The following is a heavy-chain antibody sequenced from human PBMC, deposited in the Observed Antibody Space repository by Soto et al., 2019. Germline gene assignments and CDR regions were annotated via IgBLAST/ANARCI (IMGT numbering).Heavy chain of an antibody. Sequence: QLQLQEPGPGLVKPSQTLSLTCAVSGDSLSSCGYSWNWVRQTPRKGLEWIGYIYHTGSTSYNPSIKSRGTISVDRSKNHFSLNLTSVTAADTAAYYCARRVTYYCETWGQGILVTVSP. CDR3: ARRVTYYCET. CDR2: IYHTGST. D-gene: IGHD3-22*01. V-gene: IGHV4-30-2*01. J-gene: IGHJ5*02. CDR1: GDSLSSCGYS.